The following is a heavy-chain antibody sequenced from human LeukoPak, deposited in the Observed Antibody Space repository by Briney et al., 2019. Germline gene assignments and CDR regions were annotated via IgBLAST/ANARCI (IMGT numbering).Heavy chain of an antibody. J-gene: IGHJ4*02. CDR2: IYYTGST. D-gene: IGHD1-7*01. Sequence: SETLSLTCTVSGGSISSYYWCWIRQPPGKGLEWIGNIYYTGSTNYNPSLKSRVTISVDTSKNQFSLKLSSVTAADTAVYYCARGVNGDWNYFYFDYWGQGTLVTVSS. CDR3: ARGVNGDWNYFYFDY. CDR1: GGSISSYY. V-gene: IGHV4-59*01.